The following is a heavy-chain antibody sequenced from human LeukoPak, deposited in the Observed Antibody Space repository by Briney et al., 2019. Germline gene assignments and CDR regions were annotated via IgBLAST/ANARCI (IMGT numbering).Heavy chain of an antibody. V-gene: IGHV4-59*01. CDR3: ARVGPRHSSGWYFDY. CDR1: GGSISNYF. J-gene: IGHJ4*02. D-gene: IGHD6-19*01. Sequence: PSETLSLTCTVSGGSISNYFWSWIRQPPGKGLEWIGYIYYSGSTNYNPSLKSRVTISVDTSKNQFSLKLSSVTAADTAVYYCARVGPRHSSGWYFDYWGQGTLVTVSS. CDR2: IYYSGST.